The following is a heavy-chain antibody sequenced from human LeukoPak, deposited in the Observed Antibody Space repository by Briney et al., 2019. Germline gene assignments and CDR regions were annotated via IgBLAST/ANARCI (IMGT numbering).Heavy chain of an antibody. CDR1: GFTFGSYA. CDR3: ARVRWFGELPSKYFDY. V-gene: IGHV3-48*04. J-gene: IGHJ4*02. D-gene: IGHD3-10*01. CDR2: ISSSGSTI. Sequence: PGGSRRLSCEASGFTFGSYAMSWVRQAPGKGLEWVSYISSSGSTIYYADSVKGRFTISRDNAKNSLYLQMNSLRAEDTAVYYCARVRWFGELPSKYFDYWGQGTLVTVSS.